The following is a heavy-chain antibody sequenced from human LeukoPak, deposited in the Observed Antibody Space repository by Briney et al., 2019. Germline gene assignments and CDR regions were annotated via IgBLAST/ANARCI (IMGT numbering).Heavy chain of an antibody. CDR3: ARVWIEYGAGSRTFDY. D-gene: IGHD3-10*01. J-gene: IGHJ4*02. CDR2: INPNSGGT. Sequence: ASVKVSCKASGYXFSGYYIHWVRQAPGQGLEWMGWINPNSGGTNYAQKFQGRVTMTRDTSISTAYMELSRLRSDDTAVYYCARVWIEYGAGSRTFDYWGQGTLVTVSS. CDR1: GYXFSGYY. V-gene: IGHV1-2*02.